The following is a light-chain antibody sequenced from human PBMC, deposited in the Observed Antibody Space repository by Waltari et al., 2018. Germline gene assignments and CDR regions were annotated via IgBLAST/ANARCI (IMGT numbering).Light chain of an antibody. J-gene: IGKJ2*01. Sequence: EIVLMQSPGTLSLSPGERATLSCRASQSVSSNFLAWYQQKPGQAPRLLIYGASSRTTGIPGRFSGSGSGTDFTLTISRLEPEDFAVYYCQQYGSSPRTFGQGTKLEIK. CDR1: QSVSSNF. CDR3: QQYGSSPRT. CDR2: GAS. V-gene: IGKV3-20*01.